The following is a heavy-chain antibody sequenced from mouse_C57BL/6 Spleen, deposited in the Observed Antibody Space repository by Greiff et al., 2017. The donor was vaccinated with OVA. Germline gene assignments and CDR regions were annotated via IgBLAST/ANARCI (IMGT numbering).Heavy chain of an antibody. V-gene: IGHV1-52*01. Sequence: QVQLKQPGAELVRPGSSVKLSCKASGYTFTSYWMHWVKQRPIQGLEWIGNIDPSDSETHYNQKFKDKATLTVDKSSSTAYMQLSSLTSEDSAVYYCARSTTVVAKDAMDYWGQGTSVTVSS. CDR2: IDPSDSET. CDR3: ARSTTVVAKDAMDY. J-gene: IGHJ4*01. CDR1: GYTFTSYW. D-gene: IGHD1-1*01.